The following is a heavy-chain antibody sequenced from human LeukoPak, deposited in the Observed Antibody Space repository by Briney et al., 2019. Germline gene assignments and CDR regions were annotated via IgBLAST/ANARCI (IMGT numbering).Heavy chain of an antibody. CDR3: ARVGAAAGTGVDY. CDR1: GFTFSAYA. Sequence: SGGSLRLSCAASGFTFSAYAMNWVRQAPGKGLEWVSSIIGRGTTTFYSDSVKGRFTISRDNAKNSLYLQMNSLRAEDTALYHCARVGAAAGTGVDYWGQGTLVTVSS. J-gene: IGHJ4*02. D-gene: IGHD6-13*01. CDR2: IIGRGTTT. V-gene: IGHV3-23*01.